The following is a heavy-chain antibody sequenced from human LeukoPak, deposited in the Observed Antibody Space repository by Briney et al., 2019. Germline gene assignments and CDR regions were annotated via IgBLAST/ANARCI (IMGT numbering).Heavy chain of an antibody. CDR2: INQDGSEK. V-gene: IGHV3-7*01. J-gene: IGHJ5*02. CDR1: GFTFSSYW. CDR3: ARALAYCGGDCFWFDP. Sequence: TGGSLRLSCAASGFTFSSYWMSWVRQAPGKGLEWVANINQDGSEKYYVDSVKGRFTISRDNARNSLYLQMNSLRAEDTAVYYCARALAYCGGDCFWFDPWGQGTLVTVSS. D-gene: IGHD2-21*02.